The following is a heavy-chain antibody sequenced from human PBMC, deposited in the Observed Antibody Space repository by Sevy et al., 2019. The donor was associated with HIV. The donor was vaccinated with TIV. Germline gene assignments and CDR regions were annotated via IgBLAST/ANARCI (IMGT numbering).Heavy chain of an antibody. D-gene: IGHD7-27*01. CDR1: GDSFSSYF. J-gene: IGHJ4*02. CDR3: ARSNWVTATNGFSKSYYFDY. CDR2: INTSGST. V-gene: IGHV4-4*07. Sequence: SETLSLTCTVSGDSFSSYFWAWIRQPAGKGLEWIGRINTSGSTNYNPSPKSRVTMSVDTSKSQFSLKVTSLTAADTAIYFCARSNWVTATNGFSKSYYFDYWGQRSLVTVSS.